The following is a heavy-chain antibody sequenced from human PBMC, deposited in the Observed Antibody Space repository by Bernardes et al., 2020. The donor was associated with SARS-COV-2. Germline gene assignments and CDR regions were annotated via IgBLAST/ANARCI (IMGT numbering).Heavy chain of an antibody. V-gene: IGHV3-74*03. CDR2: ISPDGRTI. CDR3: VRGPSDGHGRFEY. CDR1: GFTFSSYW. J-gene: IGHJ4*02. Sequence: GGSLRLSCAASGFTFSSYWMHWVSQAPGKGLLWVSRISPDGRTITYAESVKGRFTISRDNAKNTLYLQMNSLRAEDTSVYYCVRGPSDGHGRFEYWGQGNLVTVSA.